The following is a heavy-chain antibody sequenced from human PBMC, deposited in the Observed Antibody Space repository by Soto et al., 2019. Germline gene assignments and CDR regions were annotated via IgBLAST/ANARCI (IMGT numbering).Heavy chain of an antibody. CDR1: GASMNNYY. D-gene: IGHD3-16*01. CDR3: VRSGHSFGGVM. Sequence: SETLSLTCTVSGASMNNYYGSWVRQPPGKGLEWIGYMYYSGGSNSNPSLKGRVTISVDTSKNQISLKLTSVTAADTAVYYCVRSGHSFGGVMWGQGTLVTVSS. CDR2: MYYSGGS. V-gene: IGHV4-59*01. J-gene: IGHJ4*02.